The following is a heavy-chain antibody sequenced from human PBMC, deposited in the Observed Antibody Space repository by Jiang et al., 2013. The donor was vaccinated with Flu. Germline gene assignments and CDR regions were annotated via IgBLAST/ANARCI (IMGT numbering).Heavy chain of an antibody. Sequence: ELLKPSETLSLTCTVSGDSISSYYWSWIRQPPGKGLEWIGYIYYSGSTNYNPSLKSRVTISVDTSKNQFSLKLNSVTAADTAVYYCARGGNYQVRLSWFDPGAREPWSPSPQ. CDR2: IYYSGST. J-gene: IGHJ5*02. D-gene: IGHD2-2*01. CDR1: GDSISSYY. V-gene: IGHV4-59*08. CDR3: ARGGNYQVRLSWFDP.